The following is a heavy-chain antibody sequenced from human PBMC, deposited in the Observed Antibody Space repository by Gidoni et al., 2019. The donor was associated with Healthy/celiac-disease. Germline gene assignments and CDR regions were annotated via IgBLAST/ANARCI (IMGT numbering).Heavy chain of an antibody. V-gene: IGHV3-30-3*01. CDR3: ARSEGFIVVVPAAMGGMDV. Sequence: QVQLVESGGGVVQPGRSLRPSGAASGFTFSSYAMRWVRQAPGKGLEWVAVISYDGSNKYYADSVKGRFTISRDNSKNTLYLQMNSLRAEDTAVYYCARSEGFIVVVPAAMGGMDVWGQGTTVTVSS. CDR1: GFTFSSYA. CDR2: ISYDGSNK. J-gene: IGHJ6*02. D-gene: IGHD2-2*01.